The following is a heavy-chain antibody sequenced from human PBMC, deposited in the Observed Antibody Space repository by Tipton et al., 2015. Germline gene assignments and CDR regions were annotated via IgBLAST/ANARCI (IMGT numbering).Heavy chain of an antibody. CDR3: ARDQAFEV. CDR2: INSDGSTI. V-gene: IGHV3-74*01. Sequence: LSLTCAVSGGSISSSNWWTRVRQPPGKGLVWVSRINSDGSTIDYADSVKGRFTISRDTSKNMVYLQMNNMRTDDTAVYYCARDQAFEVWGQGTMVTVSS. J-gene: IGHJ3*01. CDR1: GGSISSSNW.